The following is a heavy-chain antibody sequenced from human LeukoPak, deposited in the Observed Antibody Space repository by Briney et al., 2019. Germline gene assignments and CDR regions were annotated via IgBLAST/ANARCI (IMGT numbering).Heavy chain of an antibody. CDR3: ATPLLRLGELSLDAFDI. J-gene: IGHJ3*02. Sequence: SATLSLTCTVSGGSISSSSYYWGWIRQPPGKGLEWIGSIYYSGSTYYNPSLKSRVTISVDTSKNQFSLKLSSVTAADTAVYYCATPLLRLGELSLDAFDIWGQGTMVTVSS. V-gene: IGHV4-39*01. CDR1: GGSISSSSYY. D-gene: IGHD3-16*02. CDR2: IYYSGST.